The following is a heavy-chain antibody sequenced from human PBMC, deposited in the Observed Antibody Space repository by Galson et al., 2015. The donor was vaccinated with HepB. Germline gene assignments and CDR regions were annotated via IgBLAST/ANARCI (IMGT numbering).Heavy chain of an antibody. CDR1: GYTFTGYY. V-gene: IGHV1-2*02. CDR3: ASFITFGGVIPQWAFDI. J-gene: IGHJ3*02. CDR2: INPNSGGT. Sequence: SVKVSCKASGYTFTGYYMHWVRQAPGQGLEWMGWINPNSGGTNYAQKFQGRVTMTKDTSISTAYMELSSLRSEDTAVYYCASFITFGGVIPQWAFDIWGQGTMVTVSS. D-gene: IGHD3-16*02.